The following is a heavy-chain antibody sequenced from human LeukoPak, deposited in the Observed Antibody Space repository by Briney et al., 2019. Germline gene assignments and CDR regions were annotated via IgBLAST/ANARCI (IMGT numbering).Heavy chain of an antibody. CDR2: IYNSGST. Sequence: SETLSLTCTVSGGSINSYYWTWIRQPPGKGLEWIGSIYNSGSTYYNPSLKSRVTISVDTSKHQFSLKLSSVTAADTAVYYCVAYYYDSSGYLWGQGTLVTVSS. J-gene: IGHJ4*02. CDR3: VAYYYDSSGYL. V-gene: IGHV4-59*04. CDR1: GGSINSYY. D-gene: IGHD3-22*01.